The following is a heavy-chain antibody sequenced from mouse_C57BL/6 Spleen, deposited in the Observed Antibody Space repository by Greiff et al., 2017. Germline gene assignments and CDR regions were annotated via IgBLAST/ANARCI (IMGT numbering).Heavy chain of an antibody. Sequence: VQLQQSGAELVKPGASVKLSCKASGYTFTSYWMQWVKQRPGQGLEWIGEIDPSDSYTNYNQKFKGKATLTVDTSSSTAYMQLSSLTSEDSAVYYSARFYGSSWFAYWGQGTLVTVSA. CDR2: IDPSDSYT. CDR1: GYTFTSYW. J-gene: IGHJ3*01. D-gene: IGHD1-1*01. CDR3: ARFYGSSWFAY. V-gene: IGHV1-50*01.